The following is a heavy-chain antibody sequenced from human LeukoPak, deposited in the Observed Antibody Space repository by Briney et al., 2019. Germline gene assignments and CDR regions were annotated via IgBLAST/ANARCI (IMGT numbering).Heavy chain of an antibody. V-gene: IGHV4-61*02. D-gene: IGHD2/OR15-2a*01. J-gene: IGHJ4*02. CDR3: ATDRIAIGFDY. Sequence: SETLSLTCVVSGASISSGDYYWSWVRQPAGQGLEWIGRIYKTGSTYYNPSLTNRVTMSHDLSKNEFYLKVTSVAAADTAIYFCATDRIAIGFDYWGQGALVTVAS. CDR2: IYKTGST. CDR1: GASISSGDYY.